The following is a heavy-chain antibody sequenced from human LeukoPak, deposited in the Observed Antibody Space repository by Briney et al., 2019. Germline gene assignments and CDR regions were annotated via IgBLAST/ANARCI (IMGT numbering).Heavy chain of an antibody. CDR1: GGSISSYY. V-gene: IGHV4-59*08. D-gene: IGHD3-10*01. Sequence: PSETLSLTCTVSGGSISSYYWSWVRQPPGKGLEWVGYIYYSGSTNYNPSLKRRVTISVDTSKNQFSLKLSSVTAADTAVYYCASNYYGSGSLDYWGQGNLVTVSS. J-gene: IGHJ4*02. CDR3: ASNYYGSGSLDY. CDR2: IYYSGST.